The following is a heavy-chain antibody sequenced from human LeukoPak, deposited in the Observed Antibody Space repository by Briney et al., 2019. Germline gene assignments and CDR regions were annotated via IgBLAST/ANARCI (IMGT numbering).Heavy chain of an antibody. Sequence: SETLSLTCAVSGYSISSGYYWGWIRQPPGMGLEWIGSIYHSGSTYYNPSLKSRVTISVDTSKNQFSLKLSSVTAADTAVYYCARTPDANWFDPWGQGTLVTVSS. CDR2: IYHSGST. V-gene: IGHV4-38-2*01. CDR3: ARTPDANWFDP. J-gene: IGHJ5*02. CDR1: GYSISSGYY.